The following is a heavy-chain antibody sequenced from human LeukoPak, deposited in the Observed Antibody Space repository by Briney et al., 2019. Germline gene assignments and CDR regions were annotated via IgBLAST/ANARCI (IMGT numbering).Heavy chain of an antibody. CDR1: GFTFDDYA. Sequence: GGSLRLSCAASGFTFDDYAMHWVRQAPGKGLEWVSGISWNSGSIGYADSVKGRFTNSRDNAKNSLYLQMNSLRAEDTALYYCAKDTDSNPSDAFDIWGQGTMVTVSS. V-gene: IGHV3-9*01. CDR3: AKDTDSNPSDAFDI. J-gene: IGHJ3*02. D-gene: IGHD4-11*01. CDR2: ISWNSGSI.